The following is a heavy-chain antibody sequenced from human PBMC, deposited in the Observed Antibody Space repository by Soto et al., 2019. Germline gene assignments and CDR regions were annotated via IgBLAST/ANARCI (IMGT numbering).Heavy chain of an antibody. CDR1: GGTFSSYA. V-gene: IGHV1-69*13. Sequence: SVKVSCKASGGTFSSYAISWLRQAPGQGLEWMGGIIPIFGTANYAQKFQGRVTITADESTSTAYMELSSLRSEDTAVYYCARLLTRPSNRYYYYYGMDVWGQGTTVTISS. D-gene: IGHD4-4*01. CDR3: ARLLTRPSNRYYYYYGMDV. J-gene: IGHJ6*02. CDR2: IIPIFGTA.